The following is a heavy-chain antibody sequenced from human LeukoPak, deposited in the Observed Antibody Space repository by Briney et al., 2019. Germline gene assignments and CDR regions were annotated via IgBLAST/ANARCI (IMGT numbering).Heavy chain of an antibody. Sequence: SGTLSLTCAVSGGSISSSNWWSWVRQPPGKGLEWIGYIYYSGSTYYNPSLKSRVTISVDTSKNQFSLKLSSVTAADTAVYYCARGSWFGELYNWFDPWGQGTLVTVSS. CDR3: ARGSWFGELYNWFDP. CDR2: IYYSGST. J-gene: IGHJ5*02. D-gene: IGHD3-10*01. V-gene: IGHV4-4*02. CDR1: GGSISSSNW.